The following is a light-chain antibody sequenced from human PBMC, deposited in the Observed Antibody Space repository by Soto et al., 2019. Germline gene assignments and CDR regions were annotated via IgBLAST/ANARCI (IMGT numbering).Light chain of an antibody. V-gene: IGKV1-5*01. CDR2: DVS. CDR3: QQYDNYSWT. CDR1: QSVTNW. J-gene: IGKJ1*01. Sequence: DIQMTQSPSTLSASVGERVTITCRASQSVTNWLAWYQQKPGKAPKLLIYDVSSLESGVPSRFSGSGSGTEFILTISSLQPEDFATYYGQQYDNYSWTFGQGTKVEMK.